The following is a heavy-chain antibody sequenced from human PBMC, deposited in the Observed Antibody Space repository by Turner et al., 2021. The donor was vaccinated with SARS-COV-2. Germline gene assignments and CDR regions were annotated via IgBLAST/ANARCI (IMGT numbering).Heavy chain of an antibody. Sequence: EVQLLESGGDLIQPGGSLTLSCDASGFSFSSYGMDWVRQAQGKGLGWISAFSSTGSSTFYADSVTGRFTISSDNYKTTLYLQMHILRVDDAAIYYCARGGTGNYGVSDYWGQGTLVTVSA. CDR2: FSSTGSST. CDR1: GFSFSSYG. J-gene: IGHJ4*02. V-gene: IGHV3-23*01. D-gene: IGHD2-8*02. CDR3: ARGGTGNYGVSDY.